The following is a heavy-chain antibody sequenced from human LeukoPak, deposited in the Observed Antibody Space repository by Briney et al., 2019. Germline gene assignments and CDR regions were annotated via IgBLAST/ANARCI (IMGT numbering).Heavy chain of an antibody. CDR1: GFTVSSNY. V-gene: IGHV3-53*01. CDR2: IYSGGST. J-gene: IGHJ4*02. CDR3: ASVEDRYSYGFDN. Sequence: PGGSLRLSCAASGFTVSSNYMSWVRQAPGKGLEWVSIIYSGGSTFYADSVKGRFTISRDNSKNTLYLQMNSLRAEDTAVYYCASVEDRYSYGFDNWGQGTLVTVSS. D-gene: IGHD5-18*01.